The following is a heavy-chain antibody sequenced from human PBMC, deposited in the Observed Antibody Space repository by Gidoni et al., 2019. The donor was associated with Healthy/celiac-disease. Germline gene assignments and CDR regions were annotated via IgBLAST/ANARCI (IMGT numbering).Heavy chain of an antibody. CDR2: ISGSGGST. Sequence: EVQLVESGGGLVQPGGSLSLSCAASGFTFSSYAMSGVRQAPGQGLEWVSAISGSGGSTYYADSVKGRFTISRDNSKNTLYLQMNSLRAEDTAVYYCAKARNYDFPEDIWGQGTMVTVSS. CDR1: GFTFSSYA. V-gene: IGHV3-23*04. CDR3: AKARNYDFPEDI. J-gene: IGHJ3*02. D-gene: IGHD3-3*01.